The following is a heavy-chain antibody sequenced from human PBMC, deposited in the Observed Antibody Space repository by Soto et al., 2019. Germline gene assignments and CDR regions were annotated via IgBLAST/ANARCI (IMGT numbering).Heavy chain of an antibody. CDR1: GGSIINLG. D-gene: IGHD3-16*01. CDR2: IYYSGST. Sequence: PNTVVGGSIINLGWHWIIKPQGKGLEWIGYIYYSGSTNYNPSLKSRVTISVDTSKNQFSLKLSSVTAADTAVYYCARLKGTTYYDYVWGRWFDPWGQGTLVTVSS. J-gene: IGHJ5*02. CDR3: ARLKGTTYYDYVWGRWFDP. V-gene: IGHV4-59*11.